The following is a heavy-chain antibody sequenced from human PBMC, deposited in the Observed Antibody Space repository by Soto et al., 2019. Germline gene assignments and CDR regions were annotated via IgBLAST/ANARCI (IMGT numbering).Heavy chain of an antibody. CDR2: IVVGSGNT. V-gene: IGHV1-58*01. CDR3: AADQAYYHDSSGSDPAY. D-gene: IGHD3-22*01. J-gene: IGHJ4*02. CDR1: GFTFTSSA. Sequence: ASVKVSCKASGFTFTSSAVHWVRQARGQRLEWIGWIVVGSGNTNYEQKFQERVTITRDISTSTAYMEPSSLRSEDTAVYYCAADQAYYHDSSGSDPAYWGQGTLVTVS.